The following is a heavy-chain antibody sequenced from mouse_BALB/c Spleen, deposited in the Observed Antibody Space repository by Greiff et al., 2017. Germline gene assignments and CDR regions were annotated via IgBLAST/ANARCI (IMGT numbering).Heavy chain of an antibody. J-gene: IGHJ4*01. D-gene: IGHD1-1*01. CDR3: ARRYYGSSYNYAMDY. CDR1: GYTFTSYW. CDR2: INPSTGYT. Sequence: QVQLQQSGAELAKPGASVKMSCKASGYTFTSYWMHWVKQRPGQGLEWIGYINPSTGYTEYNQKFKDKATLTADKSSSTAYMQLSSLTSEDSAVYYCARRYYGSSYNYAMDYWGQGTSVTVSS. V-gene: IGHV1-7*01.